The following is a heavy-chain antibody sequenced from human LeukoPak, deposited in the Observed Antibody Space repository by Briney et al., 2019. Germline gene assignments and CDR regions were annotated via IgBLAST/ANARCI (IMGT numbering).Heavy chain of an antibody. Sequence: GGSLRLSCTASGFTFSSRAMSWVRQAPGKGLEWVSSISASGGSTYYADSVKGRFTVSRDISKNTLYLQMNSLRAEDTAIYYCANSYDFWSALDYWGQGTLVTVSS. J-gene: IGHJ4*02. CDR2: ISASGGST. D-gene: IGHD3-3*01. CDR1: GFTFSSRA. V-gene: IGHV3-23*01. CDR3: ANSYDFWSALDY.